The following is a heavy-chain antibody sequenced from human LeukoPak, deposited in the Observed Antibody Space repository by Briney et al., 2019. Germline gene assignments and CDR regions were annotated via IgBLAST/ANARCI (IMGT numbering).Heavy chain of an antibody. CDR2: IQKDGSDK. CDR3: AGDEGWTFDI. CDR1: GFTFSTHW. J-gene: IGHJ3*02. D-gene: IGHD5-24*01. V-gene: IGHV3-7*01. Sequence: GGSQRLSCAASGFTFSTHWMSWFRQAPGKGLEWVALIQKDGSDKYYVDSVKGRFTISRDNAKNSLYLQMNGLRADDTAVYYCAGDEGWTFDIWGQGTKVTVSS.